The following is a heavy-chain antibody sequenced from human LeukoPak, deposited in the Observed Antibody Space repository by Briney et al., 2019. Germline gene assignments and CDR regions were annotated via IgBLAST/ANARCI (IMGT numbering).Heavy chain of an antibody. CDR3: ARVRYSSSWYDY. D-gene: IGHD6-13*01. J-gene: IGHJ4*02. Sequence: PGGSLRLSCAASGFTFSSYGMHWVRQAPGKGLEWVAVIWYDGSNKYYADSVKGRFTISRDNSKNTLYLQMNSLRAEDTAVYYCARVRYSSSWYDYWGQGTLVTVSS. V-gene: IGHV3-33*01. CDR1: GFTFSSYG. CDR2: IWYDGSNK.